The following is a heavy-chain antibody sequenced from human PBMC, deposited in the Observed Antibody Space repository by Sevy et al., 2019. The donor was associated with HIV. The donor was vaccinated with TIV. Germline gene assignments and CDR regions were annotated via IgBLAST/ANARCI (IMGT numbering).Heavy chain of an antibody. V-gene: IGHV3-49*04. D-gene: IGHD3-10*01. CDR3: TGQIWFGEILDFDY. CDR2: IRSKAYGGTT. Sequence: GGSLRLSCTASGFTFGDYAMSWVRQAPGKGLEWVGFIRSKAYGGTTEYAASVKGRFTISRDDSKSIAYLQMNSLKTEDTAVYYCTGQIWFGEILDFDYWGQGTLVTVSS. CDR1: GFTFGDYA. J-gene: IGHJ4*02.